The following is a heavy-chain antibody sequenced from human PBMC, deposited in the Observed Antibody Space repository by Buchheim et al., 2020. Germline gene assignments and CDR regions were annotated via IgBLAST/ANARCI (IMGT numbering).Heavy chain of an antibody. CDR2: ISSSGSTI. CDR1: GFTFSSYE. Sequence: EVQLVESGGGLVQPGGSLRLSCAASGFTFSSYEMNWVRQAPGKGLEWVSYISSSGSTIYYADSVKGRFTISRDNAKNSPYLQMNSLRAEDTAVYYCARESIAVAGTPEFFDYWGQGTL. V-gene: IGHV3-48*03. CDR3: ARESIAVAGTPEFFDY. J-gene: IGHJ4*02. D-gene: IGHD6-19*01.